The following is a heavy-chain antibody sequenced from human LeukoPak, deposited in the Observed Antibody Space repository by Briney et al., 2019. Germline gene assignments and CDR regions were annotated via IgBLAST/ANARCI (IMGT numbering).Heavy chain of an antibody. CDR1: GFTFSSYG. CDR3: ARGGYSSPPTAFDY. Sequence: GGSLRLSCAASGFTFSSYGMNWVRQAPGQGLEWVASISSSSSYIYYADTVKGRFTISRDNAKNSLYLQMNSLRAEDTAVYYCARGGYSSPPTAFDYWGQGNLVTVSS. J-gene: IGHJ4*02. D-gene: IGHD6-13*01. V-gene: IGHV3-21*01. CDR2: ISSSSSYI.